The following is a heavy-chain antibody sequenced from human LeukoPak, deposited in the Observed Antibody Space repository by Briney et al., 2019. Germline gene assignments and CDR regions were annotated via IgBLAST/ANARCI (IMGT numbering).Heavy chain of an antibody. CDR1: GGSISSYY. J-gene: IGHJ6*03. CDR2: IYYSGST. CDR3: AREGAWSNYYYYYMDV. Sequence: PSETLSLTCTVSGGSISSYYWSWIRQPPGKGLEWIGYIYYSGSTNYNPSLKSRVTISVDTSKNQFSLKLSSVTAADTAVYYCAREGAWSNYYYYYMDVWGKGTTVIISS. V-gene: IGHV4-59*12. D-gene: IGHD1-26*01.